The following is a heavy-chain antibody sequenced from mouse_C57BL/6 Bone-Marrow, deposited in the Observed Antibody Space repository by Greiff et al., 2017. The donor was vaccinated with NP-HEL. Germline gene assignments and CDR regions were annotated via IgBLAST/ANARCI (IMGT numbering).Heavy chain of an antibody. D-gene: IGHD2-1*01. CDR1: GYTFTSYW. V-gene: IGHV1-72*01. Sequence: VQLQQPGAELVKPGASVKLSCKASGYTFTSYWMHWVKQRPGRGLEWIGRIDPNSGGTKYNEKFKSKATLTVDKPSSTAYMQLSSLTSEDSAVYYWARRRNYGNYNWYFDVWGTGTTVTVSS. J-gene: IGHJ1*03. CDR3: ARRRNYGNYNWYFDV. CDR2: IDPNSGGT.